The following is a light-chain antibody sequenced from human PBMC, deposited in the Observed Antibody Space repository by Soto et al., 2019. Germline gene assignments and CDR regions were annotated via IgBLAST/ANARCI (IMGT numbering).Light chain of an antibody. Sequence: QSVLTQPASVSGSPGQSITISCTGTSSDVGGYNYVSWYQQHPGKAPKLMIYDVSNRPSGVSNRFSGSKSGNTASLTISGLQAEAEADYYCSSYTSSSTLAIAGGTKLTVL. CDR2: DVS. J-gene: IGLJ2*01. V-gene: IGLV2-14*01. CDR3: SSYTSSSTLA. CDR1: SSDVGGYNY.